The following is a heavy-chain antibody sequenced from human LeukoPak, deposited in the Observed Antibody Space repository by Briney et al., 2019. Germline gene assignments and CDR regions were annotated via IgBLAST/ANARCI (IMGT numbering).Heavy chain of an antibody. CDR2: ISVRSNYI. D-gene: IGHD3-22*01. CDR1: GFRFSSYW. Sequence: GGSLRLSCAASGFRFSSYWMSWVRQAPGKGLEWVSSISVRSNYIYYADSVRGRFSISRDDARDSLYLQMNSLRAEDTAVYYCVRLRRNSDTSGYYYYYDYWGQGTLVTVSS. V-gene: IGHV3-21*01. CDR3: VRLRRNSDTSGYYYYYDY. J-gene: IGHJ4*02.